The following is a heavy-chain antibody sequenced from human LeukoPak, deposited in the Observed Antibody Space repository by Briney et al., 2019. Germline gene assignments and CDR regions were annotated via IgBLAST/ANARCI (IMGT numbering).Heavy chain of an antibody. Sequence: SETLSLTCTVSGGSISSYYWSWIRQPPGKGLEWIGYIYYSGSTNYNPSLKSRVTISVDTSKNQFSLKLSSVTAADTAVYYCARLPSYYDFWSGYHPGGAFDIWGQGTMVTVSS. D-gene: IGHD3-3*01. CDR2: IYYSGST. V-gene: IGHV4-59*01. J-gene: IGHJ3*02. CDR3: ARLPSYYDFWSGYHPGGAFDI. CDR1: GGSISSYY.